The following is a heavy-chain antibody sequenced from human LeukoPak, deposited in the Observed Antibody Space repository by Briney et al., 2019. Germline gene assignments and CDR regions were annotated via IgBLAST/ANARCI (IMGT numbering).Heavy chain of an antibody. V-gene: IGHV3-30*04. J-gene: IGHJ4*02. D-gene: IGHD6-19*01. CDR1: GFTFSSYA. CDR2: ISYDGSNK. CDR3: ARDSIAVAGYSFDY. Sequence: GGSLRLSCAASGFTFSSYAMHWVRQAPGKGLEWVAVISYDGSNKYYADSVKGRFTISRDNSKNTLYLQMNSLRAEDTAVYYCARDSIAVAGYSFDYWGQGTVVTVSS.